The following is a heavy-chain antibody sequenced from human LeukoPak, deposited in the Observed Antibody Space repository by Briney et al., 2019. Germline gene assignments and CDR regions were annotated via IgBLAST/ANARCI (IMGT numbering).Heavy chain of an antibody. J-gene: IGHJ5*02. CDR1: GFTFSSYA. V-gene: IGHV3-23*01. CDR2: ISSSGGST. D-gene: IGHD5-18*01. CDR3: AKDRYSYGYSWFDP. Sequence: GGSLRLSCAASGFTFSSYAMNWVRQTPGKGLEWVSAISSSGGSTYYADSVKGRFTISRDNSKDTLWLQMNSLGAEDTAVYYCAKDRYSYGYSWFDPWGQGTLVTVSS.